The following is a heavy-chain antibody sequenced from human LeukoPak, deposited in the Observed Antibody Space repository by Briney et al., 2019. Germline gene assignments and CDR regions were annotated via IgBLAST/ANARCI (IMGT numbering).Heavy chain of an antibody. CDR1: GFTFSSYS. J-gene: IGHJ4*02. CDR2: ISSSSSYI. V-gene: IGHV3-21*01. D-gene: IGHD6-6*01. Sequence: GGSLRLSCAASGFTFSSYSMNWVRQAPGKGLEWVSSISSSSSYIYYADSVKGRFTISRDNAKNSLYLQMNSLRAEDTAVYCCASSVGAPRLDYWGQGTLVTVSS. CDR3: ASSVGAPRLDY.